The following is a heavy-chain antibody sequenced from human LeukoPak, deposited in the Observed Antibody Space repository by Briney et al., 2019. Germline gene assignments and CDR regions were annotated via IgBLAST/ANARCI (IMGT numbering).Heavy chain of an antibody. J-gene: IGHJ4*02. V-gene: IGHV3-48*03. CDR2: ISSSGSTI. CDR1: GFTFSSYE. D-gene: IGHD3-10*01. Sequence: PGGSLRLSCAASGFTFSSYEMNWVRQAPGKGLEWVSYISSSGSTIYYADSVKGRFTISRDNAKNSLYLQMNSLRAEDTAVYYCARIGGSSGSPGFDYWGQGTLVTVSS. CDR3: ARIGGSSGSPGFDY.